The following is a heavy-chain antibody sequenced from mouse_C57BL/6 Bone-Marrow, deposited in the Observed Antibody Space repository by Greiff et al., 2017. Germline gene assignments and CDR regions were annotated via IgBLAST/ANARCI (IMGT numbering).Heavy chain of an antibody. CDR3: ARRYGFDY. V-gene: IGHV1-50*01. J-gene: IGHJ2*01. CDR2: IDPSDSYT. D-gene: IGHD1-1*02. CDR1: GYTFTSYW. Sequence: QVQLQQPGAELVKPGASVKLSCKASGYTFTSYWMQWVKQRPGQGLEWIGEIDPSDSYTNYNQKFKGKATLTVDTSSSTASMQLSSLTSEDSAVYYCARRYGFDYWGQGTTLTVSS.